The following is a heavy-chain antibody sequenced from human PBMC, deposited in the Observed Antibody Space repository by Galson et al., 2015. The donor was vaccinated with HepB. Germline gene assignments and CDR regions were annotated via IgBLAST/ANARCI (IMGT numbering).Heavy chain of an antibody. V-gene: IGHV3-21*01. CDR3: VSGTTNFFTGASPYFDY. D-gene: IGHD1-14*01. J-gene: IGHJ4*02. CDR2: ISSSSSYI. CDR1: GFTFSNYN. Sequence: SLRLSCAASGFTFSNYNMNWVRQAPGKGLEWVSSISSSSSYIYYADSVKGRFTISRDNAKNSLYLQMNSLRAEDTAVYYCVSGTTNFFTGASPYFDYWGQGTLVTVSS.